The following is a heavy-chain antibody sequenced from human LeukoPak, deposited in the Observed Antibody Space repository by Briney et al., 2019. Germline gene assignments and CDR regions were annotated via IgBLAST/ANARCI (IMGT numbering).Heavy chain of an antibody. CDR1: GGSFSSYY. V-gene: IGHV4-59*01. CDR2: IYYSGST. J-gene: IGHJ4*02. D-gene: IGHD3-22*01. Sequence: SETLSLTCAVYGGSFSSYYWSWIRQPPGKGLEWIGYIYYSGSTNYNPSLKSRVTISVDTSKNQFSLKLSSVTAADTAVYYCARATYYYDSSGYFDYWGQGTLVTVSS. CDR3: ARATYYYDSSGYFDY.